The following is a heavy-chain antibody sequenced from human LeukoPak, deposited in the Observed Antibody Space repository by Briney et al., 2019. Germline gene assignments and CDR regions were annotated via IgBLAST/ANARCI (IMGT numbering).Heavy chain of an antibody. CDR2: ISFSGTTT. CDR3: ARDPTELQLLSYYFDY. V-gene: IGHV3-23*01. CDR1: GITFSSYS. J-gene: IGHJ4*02. Sequence: GGSLRLSCAASGITFSSYSMSWVRQAPGKGLEWVSSISFSGTTTYYADSVKGPFTVSRDNSKNTLYLQMDGLRAEDTAVYYCARDPTELQLLSYYFDYWGQGTLVAVSS. D-gene: IGHD2-2*01.